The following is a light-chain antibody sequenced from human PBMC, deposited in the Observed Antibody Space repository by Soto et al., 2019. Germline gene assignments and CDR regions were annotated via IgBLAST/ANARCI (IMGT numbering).Light chain of an antibody. Sequence: EIVLTQSPGTLSLSPGERATLSCRASQGVSSSYLAWYQQKPGQAPRLLIYGASSRATGIPDRXSGSGSGXXXXXXXXXLEPEDFAVYYCQHYGSSLLTFGQGTKVEIK. J-gene: IGKJ1*01. V-gene: IGKV3-20*01. CDR1: QGVSSSY. CDR3: QHYGSSLLT. CDR2: GAS.